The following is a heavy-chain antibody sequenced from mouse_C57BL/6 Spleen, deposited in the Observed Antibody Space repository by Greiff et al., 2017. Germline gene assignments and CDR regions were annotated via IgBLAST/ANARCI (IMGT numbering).Heavy chain of an antibody. CDR1: GYSITSGYD. CDR3: ARSYDGYPWFAY. V-gene: IGHV3-1*01. D-gene: IGHD2-3*01. J-gene: IGHJ3*01. CDR2: ISYSGST. Sequence: EVQLVESGPGMVKPSQSLSLTCTVTGYSITSGYDWHWIRHFPGNKLEWMGYISYSGSTNYNPSLKSRISITHDTSKNHFFLKLNSVTTEDTATYYCARSYDGYPWFAYWGQGTLVTVSA.